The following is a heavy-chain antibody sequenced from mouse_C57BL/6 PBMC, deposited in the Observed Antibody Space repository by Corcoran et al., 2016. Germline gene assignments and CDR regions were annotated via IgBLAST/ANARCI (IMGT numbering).Heavy chain of an antibody. CDR2: ISYDGSN. J-gene: IGHJ2*01. CDR3: AREGTTVVDFDY. D-gene: IGHD1-1*01. CDR1: GYSITSGYY. Sequence: DVQLQESGPGLMKPSQSLSLTCSVTGYSITSGYYWNWIRQFPGNKLEWMGYISYDGSNNYNPSLKNRISITRDTSKNQFFLKLNSVTTEDTATYYCAREGTTVVDFDYWGQGTTLTVSS. V-gene: IGHV3-6*01.